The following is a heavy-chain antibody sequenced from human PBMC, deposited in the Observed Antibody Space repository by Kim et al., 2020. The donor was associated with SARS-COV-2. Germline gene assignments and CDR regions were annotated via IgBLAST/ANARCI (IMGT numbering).Heavy chain of an antibody. CDR1: GDSISRSSNY. V-gene: IGHV4-39*01. CDR3: ARLVSENSAVEY. J-gene: IGHJ4*02. Sequence: SETLSLTCTVSGDSISRSSNYWGCIRQPPGKGLEWIGSINYSGNTYYNPSLKSRVTISVDTSKNQFSLKMRSVTAADTAVYYCARLVSENSAVEYWGQGT. CDR2: INYSGNT.